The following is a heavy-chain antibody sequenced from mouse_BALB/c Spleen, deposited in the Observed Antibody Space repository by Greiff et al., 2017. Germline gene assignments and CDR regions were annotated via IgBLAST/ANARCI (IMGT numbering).Heavy chain of an antibody. Sequence: DVKLQESGGGLVKLGGSLKLSCAASGFTFSSYYMSWVRQTPEKRLELVAAINSNGGSTYYPDTVKGRFTISRDNAKNTLYLQMSSLKSEDTALYYCARHEGNYGDYAMDYWGQGTSVTVSS. CDR1: GFTFSSYY. J-gene: IGHJ4*01. D-gene: IGHD2-1*01. V-gene: IGHV5-6-2*01. CDR3: ARHEGNYGDYAMDY. CDR2: INSNGGST.